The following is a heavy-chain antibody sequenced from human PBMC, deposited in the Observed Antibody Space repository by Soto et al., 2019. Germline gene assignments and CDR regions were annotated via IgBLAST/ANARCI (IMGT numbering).Heavy chain of an antibody. CDR2: ISAYNGNT. CDR3: ARAFRGTTLMKGAYGPNWFDP. Sequence: QVQLVQSGAEVKKPGASVKVSCKASGYTFTSYGISWVRQAPGQGLEWMGWISAYNGNTNYAQKLQGRVTMTTDTSTSTAYMELRSLRSDDTAVYYCARAFRGTTLMKGAYGPNWFDPWGQGTLVTVSS. J-gene: IGHJ5*02. V-gene: IGHV1-18*01. CDR1: GYTFTSYG. D-gene: IGHD1-7*01.